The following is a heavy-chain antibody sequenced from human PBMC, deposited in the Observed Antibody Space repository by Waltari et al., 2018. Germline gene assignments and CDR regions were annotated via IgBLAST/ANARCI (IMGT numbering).Heavy chain of an antibody. CDR2: IYYSGST. Sequence: QLQLQESGPGLVKPSETLSLTCTVSGGSISSSSYYWGWIRQPRGKGLEWIGSIYYSGSTDNNTSRTSRVTISVDTSKNQFCLELSAVTAAETAVYYCAGDGSGWYSWGQGTLVTVSS. V-gene: IGHV4-39*07. J-gene: IGHJ4*02. CDR1: GGSISSSSYY. D-gene: IGHD6-19*01. CDR3: AGDGSGWYS.